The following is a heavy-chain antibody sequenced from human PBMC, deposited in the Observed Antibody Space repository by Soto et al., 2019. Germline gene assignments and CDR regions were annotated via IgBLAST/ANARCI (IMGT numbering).Heavy chain of an antibody. V-gene: IGHV3-9*01. CDR1: GFTFDDYA. Sequence: EVQLVESGGGLVQPGRSLRLSCAASGFTFDDYAMHWVRQVPGKGLEWVSGISWNSGDIGYADSVKGRFTISRDNAKNSLYLQMNSLRAEDTALYYCAKGGSGAVAGPTDYWGQGALVTVSS. CDR2: ISWNSGDI. J-gene: IGHJ4*02. CDR3: AKGGSGAVAGPTDY. D-gene: IGHD6-19*01.